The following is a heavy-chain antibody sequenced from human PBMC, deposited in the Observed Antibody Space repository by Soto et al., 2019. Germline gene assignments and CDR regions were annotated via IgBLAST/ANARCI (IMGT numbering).Heavy chain of an antibody. CDR3: ARDRDAVTTTHFYYYYGMDI. Sequence: ASVKVSFKASCYTFTSYGISWVRQAPGQGLEWMGWISAYNGNTNYAQKLQGRVTMTTDTSTSTAYMELRSLRSDDTAVYYCARDRDAVTTTHFYYYYGMDIWGQGTTVTVSS. J-gene: IGHJ6*02. V-gene: IGHV1-18*04. CDR2: ISAYNGNT. D-gene: IGHD4-17*01. CDR1: CYTFTSYG.